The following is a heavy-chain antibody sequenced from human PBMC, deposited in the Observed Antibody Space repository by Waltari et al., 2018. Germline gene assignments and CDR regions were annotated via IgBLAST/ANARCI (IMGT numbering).Heavy chain of an antibody. Sequence: QVQLQESGPGLVKPSETLSLTCTVPGGSISSYYWSWIRQPPGKGLEWIGYIYYSGSTNYNPSLKSRVTISVDTSKNQFSLKLSSVTAADTAVYYCARGYEMTTTPFDYWGQGTLVTVSS. V-gene: IGHV4-59*01. D-gene: IGHD4-4*01. J-gene: IGHJ4*02. CDR2: IYYSGST. CDR3: ARGYEMTTTPFDY. CDR1: GGSISSYY.